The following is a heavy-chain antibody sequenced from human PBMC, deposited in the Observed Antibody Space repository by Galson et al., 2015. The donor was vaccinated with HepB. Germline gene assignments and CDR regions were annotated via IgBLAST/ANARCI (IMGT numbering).Heavy chain of an antibody. CDR2: TYYRSKWYN. CDR1: GDSVSSNSAA. D-gene: IGHD4-17*01. CDR3: AREHPGRVTTDY. Sequence: CAISGDSVSSNSAAWNWIRQSPSRGLEWLGRTYYRSKWYNDYAVSVKSRITINPDTSKNQFSLKLSSVTAADTAVYYCAREHPGRVTTDYWGQGTLVTVSS. J-gene: IGHJ4*02. V-gene: IGHV6-1*01.